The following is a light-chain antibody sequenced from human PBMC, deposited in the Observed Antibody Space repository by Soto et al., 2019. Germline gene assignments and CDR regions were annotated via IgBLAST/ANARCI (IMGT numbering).Light chain of an antibody. Sequence: QSALTQPASVSGSPGQSITISCTGTSSDVGGYKYVSWYQQHPGKAPKLMIYEVSNRPSGVSNRFSGSKSGNTASLTISGLQAEDEADYYCSSYTSSRTGVVFGGGTKLTVL. CDR3: SSYTSSRTGVV. CDR2: EVS. V-gene: IGLV2-14*01. J-gene: IGLJ2*01. CDR1: SSDVGGYKY.